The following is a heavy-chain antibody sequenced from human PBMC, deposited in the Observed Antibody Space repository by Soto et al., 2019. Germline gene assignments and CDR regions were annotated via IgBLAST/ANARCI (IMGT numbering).Heavy chain of an antibody. D-gene: IGHD1-26*01. CDR2: ISNDGQSE. CDR3: GKGGAGGGRHFYYGMDV. Sequence: QLVESGGDVVQAGTSLRLSCVASGFTFSSYGFHWVRQRPGKGLEWVAVISNDGQSEYYSESVKGRVSVSRERPGRMVYLYISSLGPEDTGVYFGGKGGAGGGRHFYYGMDVWGRGTTVTVSS. V-gene: IGHV3-30*03. J-gene: IGHJ6*02. CDR1: GFTFSSYG.